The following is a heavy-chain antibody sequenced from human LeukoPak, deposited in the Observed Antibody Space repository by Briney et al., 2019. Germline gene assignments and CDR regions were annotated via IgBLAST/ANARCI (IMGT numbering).Heavy chain of an antibody. CDR2: INHSGST. V-gene: IGHV4-39*07. CDR3: ANGLYSSSWARSMDV. Sequence: SETLSLTCTVSGGSISSSSYYWSWIRQPPGKGLEWIGEINHSGSTNYNPSLKSRVTISVDTSKNQLSLKLSSVTAADTAVYYCANGLYSSSWARSMDVWGKGTTVTVS. D-gene: IGHD6-13*01. J-gene: IGHJ6*04. CDR1: GGSISSSSYY.